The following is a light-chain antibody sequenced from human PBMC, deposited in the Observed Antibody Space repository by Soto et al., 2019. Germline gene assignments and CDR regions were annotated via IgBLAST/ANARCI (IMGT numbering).Light chain of an antibody. CDR3: QQRSNWTIT. CDR2: GAT. J-gene: IGKJ5*01. Sequence: EIVMTQSRTTLSVSPGERATLSCRASQSVSILLAWYQQKPGQAPRIIIPGATTRATGIPARFSGSVSGTDGTITLSSLETEDGSVYDGQQRSNWTITFGQGTRLEIK. V-gene: IGKV3-15*01. CDR1: QSVSIL.